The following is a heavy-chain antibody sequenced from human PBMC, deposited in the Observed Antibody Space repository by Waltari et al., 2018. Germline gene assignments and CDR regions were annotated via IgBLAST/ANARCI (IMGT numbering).Heavy chain of an antibody. CDR3: ARRNYCSSVTCYFDATSYYYYYMDV. Sequence: QVRIDQWGTGLLKPSETLSPSCAVYGGPFHDFFWAWFRQAPGKGLEWLGEINQGGKTYYNPSLKSRVTLSVDPSKSQFSLSLRSVTAADTAVYYCARRNYCSSVTCYFDATSYYYYYMDVWGKGTALIVSS. CDR1: GGPFHDFF. D-gene: IGHD2-2*01. CDR2: INQGGKT. V-gene: IGHV4-34*01. J-gene: IGHJ6*03.